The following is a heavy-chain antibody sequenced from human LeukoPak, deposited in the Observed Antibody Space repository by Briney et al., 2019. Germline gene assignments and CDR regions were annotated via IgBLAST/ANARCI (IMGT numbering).Heavy chain of an antibody. Sequence: ETLSLTCAVYGGSFSGYYWSWIRQPPGKGLEWVASIKQDGSEKYYVDSVKGRFTISRDNAKNSLYLQMNSLRAEDTAVYYCARQGYDFWSGYFMRGNNWFDPWGQGTLVTVSS. V-gene: IGHV3-7*01. D-gene: IGHD3-3*01. J-gene: IGHJ5*02. CDR3: ARQGYDFWSGYFMRGNNWFDP. CDR1: GGSFSGYY. CDR2: IKQDGSEK.